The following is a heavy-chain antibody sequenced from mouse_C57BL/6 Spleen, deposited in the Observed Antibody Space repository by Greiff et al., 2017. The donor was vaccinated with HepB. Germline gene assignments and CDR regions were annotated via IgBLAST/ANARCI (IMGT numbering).Heavy chain of an antibody. D-gene: IGHD2-3*01. CDR2: IDPEDGET. Sequence: EVQLQQSGAELVKPGASVKLSCTASGFNIKDYYMHWVKQRTEQGLEWIGRIDPEDGETKYAPNFQGKATITADTSSNTAYLQLSSLTSEDTAVYYCARSGGYSQAWFAYWGQGTLVTVSA. CDR3: ARSGGYSQAWFAY. V-gene: IGHV14-2*01. J-gene: IGHJ3*01. CDR1: GFNIKDYY.